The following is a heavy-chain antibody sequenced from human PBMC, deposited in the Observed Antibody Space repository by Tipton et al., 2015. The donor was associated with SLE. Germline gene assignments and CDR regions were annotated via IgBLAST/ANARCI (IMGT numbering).Heavy chain of an antibody. D-gene: IGHD2-2*01. J-gene: IGHJ5*02. CDR2: IYYSGST. CDR1: GGSISSYY. CDR3: ARSVTPAAIGWFDP. Sequence: TLSLTCTVSGGSISSYYWSWIRQPPGKGLEWIGYIYYSGSTNYNPSLKSRVTISVDTSKNQFSLKLSSVTAADTAVYYCARSVTPAAIGWFDPWGQGTLVTVSS. V-gene: IGHV4-59*01.